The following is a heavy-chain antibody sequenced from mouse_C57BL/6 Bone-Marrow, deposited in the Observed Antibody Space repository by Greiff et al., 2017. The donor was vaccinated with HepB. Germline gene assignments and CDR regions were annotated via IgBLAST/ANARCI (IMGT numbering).Heavy chain of an antibody. Sequence: VMLVESGAELARPGASVKLSCKASGYTFTSYGISWVKQRTGQGLEWIGEIYPRSGNTYYNEKFKGKATLTADKSSSTAYMELRSLTSEDSAVYFCARGRGIYYYGSSYVWFAYWGQGTLVTVSA. V-gene: IGHV1-81*01. J-gene: IGHJ3*01. CDR3: ARGRGIYYYGSSYVWFAY. D-gene: IGHD1-1*01. CDR1: GYTFTSYG. CDR2: IYPRSGNT.